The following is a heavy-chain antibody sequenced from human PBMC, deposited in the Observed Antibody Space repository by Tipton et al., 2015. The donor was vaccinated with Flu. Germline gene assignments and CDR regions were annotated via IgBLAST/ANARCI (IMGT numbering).Heavy chain of an antibody. Sequence: QMQLVQSGAEVKKPGASVKVSCKASGYTFTSYDINWVRQATGQGLEWMGWMNPNSGNTGYAQKFQGRVTMTRNTSISTAYMELSSLRSEDTAVYYCARGRSGAKMRGYSGYDFDLWGRGTLVTVSS. J-gene: IGHJ2*01. CDR3: ARGRSGAKMRGYSGYDFDL. CDR1: GYTFTSYD. D-gene: IGHD5-12*01. CDR2: MNPNSGNT. V-gene: IGHV1-8*01.